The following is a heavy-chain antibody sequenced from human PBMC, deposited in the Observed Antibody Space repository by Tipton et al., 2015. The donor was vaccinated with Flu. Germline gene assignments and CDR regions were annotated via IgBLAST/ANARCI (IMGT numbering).Heavy chain of an antibody. CDR2: IYSSGST. D-gene: IGHD3-10*01. J-gene: IGHJ4*02. V-gene: IGHV4-59*01. CDR3: AIVLAGHFGEGYFFDY. Sequence: LRLSCSVSGGSITNYYWSWIRQPPGKGLEWIGYIYSSGSTTYNPSLKSRVSMSADTSMNQFSLRLNSMTAADTAIYYCAIVLAGHFGEGYFFDYWGQGALVTVSS. CDR1: GGSITNYY.